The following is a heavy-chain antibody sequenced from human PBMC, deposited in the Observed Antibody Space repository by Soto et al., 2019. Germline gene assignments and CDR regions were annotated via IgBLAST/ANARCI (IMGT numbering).Heavy chain of an antibody. CDR1: GFTFSGSA. V-gene: IGHV3-73*01. CDR2: IRSKANSYAT. CDR3: TRLVVTASLGYYYGMDV. Sequence: PVGSLRLSCAASGFTFSGSAMHWVRQASGKGLEWVGRIRSKANSYATAYAASVKGRFTISRDDSKNTAYLQMNSLKTEDTAVYYCTRLVVTASLGYYYGMDVWGQGTTVTV. D-gene: IGHD2-21*02. J-gene: IGHJ6*02.